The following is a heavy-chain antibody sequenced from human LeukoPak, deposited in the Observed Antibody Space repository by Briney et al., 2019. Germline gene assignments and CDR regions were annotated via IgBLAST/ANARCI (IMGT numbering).Heavy chain of an antibody. CDR1: GGSISSGSYY. Sequence: SEXXSLTCTVSGGSISSGSYYWSWIRPPAGKGLEWIGRIYTSGSTNYNPSLKSRVTISVDTSKNQFSLKLSSVTAADTAVYYCMGEVGATTHAFDIWGQGTMVTVSS. D-gene: IGHD1-26*01. V-gene: IGHV4-61*02. J-gene: IGHJ3*02. CDR3: MGEVGATTHAFDI. CDR2: IYTSGST.